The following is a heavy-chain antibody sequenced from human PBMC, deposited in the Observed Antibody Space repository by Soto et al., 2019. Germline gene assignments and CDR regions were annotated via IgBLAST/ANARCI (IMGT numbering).Heavy chain of an antibody. Sequence: GGSLRLSCAASGFTFSGSAMHWVRQASGKGLEWVGRIRSKANSYATAYAASVKGRFTISGDEPKNTAYLQMNSLKTEDTAVYYCTSPKVPWGYSSSWYWGPGSPYYMDVWGKGTTVTVSS. CDR1: GFTFSGSA. CDR3: TSPKVPWGYSSSWYWGPGSPYYMDV. V-gene: IGHV3-73*01. D-gene: IGHD6-13*01. CDR2: IRSKANSYAT. J-gene: IGHJ6*03.